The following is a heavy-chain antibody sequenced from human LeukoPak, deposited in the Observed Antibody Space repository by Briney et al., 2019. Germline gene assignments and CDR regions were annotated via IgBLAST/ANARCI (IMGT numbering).Heavy chain of an antibody. CDR1: GYTFTSYG. CDR3: ARAEDASSSPFDY. CDR2: ISAYNGNT. D-gene: IGHD6-6*01. V-gene: IGHV1-18*01. Sequence: ASVKVSCKASGYTFTSYGISWLRQAPGQGLEWMGWISAYNGNTNYAQKLQGRVTMTIDTSTSTAYMELRSPRSDDTAVYYCARAEDASSSPFDYWGQGTLVTVSS. J-gene: IGHJ4*02.